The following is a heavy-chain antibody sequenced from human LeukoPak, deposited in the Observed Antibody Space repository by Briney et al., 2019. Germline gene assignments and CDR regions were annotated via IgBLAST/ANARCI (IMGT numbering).Heavy chain of an antibody. V-gene: IGHV4-34*01. D-gene: IGHD3-9*01. J-gene: IGHJ4*02. Sequence: SETLSLTCAVYGGSFSGYYWSWIRQPPGKGLEWIGEINHSGSTNYNPSLKSRVTISVDTSKNQFSLKLSSVTAADTAVYYCARALRYFDWLGNYFDYWGQGTLVTVSS. CDR1: GGSFSGYY. CDR3: ARALRYFDWLGNYFDY. CDR2: INHSGST.